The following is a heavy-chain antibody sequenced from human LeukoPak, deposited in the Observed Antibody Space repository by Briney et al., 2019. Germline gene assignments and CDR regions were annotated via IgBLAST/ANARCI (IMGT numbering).Heavy chain of an antibody. CDR3: ARPREDYYDSSGYLNWFDP. V-gene: IGHV3-11*04. CDR1: GFTFSDYY. D-gene: IGHD3-22*01. CDR2: ISSSGSTI. J-gene: IGHJ5*02. Sequence: GGSLRLSCAASGFTFSDYYMSWIRQAPGKGLEWGSYISSSGSTIYYADSVKGRFTISRDNAKNSLYLQMNSLRAEDTAVYYCARPREDYYDSSGYLNWFDPWGQGTLVTVSS.